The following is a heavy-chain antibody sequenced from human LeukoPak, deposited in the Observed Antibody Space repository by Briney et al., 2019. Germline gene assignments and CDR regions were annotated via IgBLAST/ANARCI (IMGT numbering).Heavy chain of an antibody. J-gene: IGHJ4*02. CDR3: ARAQPERWVDYGDYYFDY. Sequence: GASVKVSCKASGYTFTGYYMHWVRQAPGQGLEWMGWINPNSGGTNYAQKFQGRVTMTRDTSISTAYMELSRLRSDDTAVYYCARAQPERWVDYGDYYFDYWGQGTLVTVSS. V-gene: IGHV1-2*02. CDR1: GYTFTGYY. D-gene: IGHD4-17*01. CDR2: INPNSGGT.